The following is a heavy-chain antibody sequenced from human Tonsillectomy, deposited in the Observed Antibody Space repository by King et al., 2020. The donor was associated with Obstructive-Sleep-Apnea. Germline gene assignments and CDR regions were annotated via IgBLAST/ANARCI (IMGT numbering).Heavy chain of an antibody. V-gene: IGHV3-73*01. D-gene: IGHD2-15*01. CDR1: GFTFSGSE. CDR3: SRPDLCSGGICYSFPGYYYGMDV. Sequence: QLVESGGGLVQPGGSLKLSCAASGFTFSGSEMDWVRQASGKGLEWVGRIRSKANNYATAYAASVKGRFTISSDDSKNTAYLQLNSLKTEDSAVDYCSRPDLCSGGICYSFPGYYYGMDVGGQGTTVTVSS. CDR2: IRSKANNYAT. J-gene: IGHJ6*02.